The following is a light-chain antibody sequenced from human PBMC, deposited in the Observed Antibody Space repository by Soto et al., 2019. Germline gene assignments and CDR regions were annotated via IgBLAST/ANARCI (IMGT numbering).Light chain of an antibody. CDR3: CSYAGSSTFLYV. V-gene: IGLV2-23*03. J-gene: IGLJ1*01. Sequence: QSVLTQPASVSGSPGQSITISCTGTSSDVGSYNLVSWYQQHPGKATKLMIYEGSKRPSGVSNSFSGSKSGNTASLTISWLQAEDEADYYCCSYAGSSTFLYVFGTGTKVTVL. CDR2: EGS. CDR1: SSDVGSYNL.